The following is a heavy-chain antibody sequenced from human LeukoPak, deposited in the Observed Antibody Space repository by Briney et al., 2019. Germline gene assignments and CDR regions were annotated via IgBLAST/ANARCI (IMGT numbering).Heavy chain of an antibody. D-gene: IGHD5-12*01. J-gene: IGHJ4*02. CDR2: INPNSGGT. V-gene: IGHV1-2*02. CDR3: ARVRIVATGFDY. CDR1: GSFTGEY. Sequence: ASVKVSCKASGSFTGEYVHWVRQAPGQGLEWMGWINPNSGGTNYAQKFQGRVTMTRDTSISTAYMELSRLRSDDTAVYYCARVRIVATGFDYWGQGTLVTVSS.